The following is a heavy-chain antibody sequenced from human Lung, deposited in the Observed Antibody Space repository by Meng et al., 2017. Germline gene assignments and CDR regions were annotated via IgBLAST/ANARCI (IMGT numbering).Heavy chain of an antibody. J-gene: IGHJ4*02. V-gene: IGHV3-21*06. CDR1: AFSFSYYG. CDR3: LRFLEWLRSYFDY. D-gene: IGHD3-3*01. Sequence: DVQLVQSGGGLVKPGGSLRLSCAASAFSFSYYGINWVRQDPGKGLEWVSSTSDILTSIYYEHSMKGRFTISRDGAKNSLCLQMNSLKVEEKAVYVVLRFLEWLRSYFDYWGQGTLVTVSS. CDR2: TSDILTSI.